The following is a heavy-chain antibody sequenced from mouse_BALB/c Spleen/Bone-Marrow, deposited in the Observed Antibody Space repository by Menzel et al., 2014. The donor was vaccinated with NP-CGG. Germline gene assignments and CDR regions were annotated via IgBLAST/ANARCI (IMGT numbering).Heavy chain of an antibody. Sequence: EVQLQQSGPELVKPGASVKMSCKASGYTFTSYVMHWVKQKPGQGLEWIGYIIPSNDVTKYNEKFKGKATLTSDKSSSTAYRELSSLTSEDSAVYYCARKRGGAMDYWGPGTSVTVSS. V-gene: IGHV1-14*01. CDR1: GYTFTSYV. J-gene: IGHJ4*01. CDR2: IIPSNDVT. CDR3: ARKRGGAMDY.